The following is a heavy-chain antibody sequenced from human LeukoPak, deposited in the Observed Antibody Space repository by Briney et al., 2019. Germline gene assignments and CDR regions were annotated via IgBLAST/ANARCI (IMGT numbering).Heavy chain of an antibody. Sequence: SQTLSLTCTVSGGSISSGSYYWGWIRQPPGKGLEWIGSIYYSGSTYYNPSLKSRVTISVDTSKNQFSLKLTSVTAADTAVYYCARGVNSGYFDYCGQGTLATVSS. CDR2: IYYSGST. V-gene: IGHV4-39*07. J-gene: IGHJ4*02. D-gene: IGHD1-26*01. CDR3: ARGVNSGYFDY. CDR1: GGSISSGSYY.